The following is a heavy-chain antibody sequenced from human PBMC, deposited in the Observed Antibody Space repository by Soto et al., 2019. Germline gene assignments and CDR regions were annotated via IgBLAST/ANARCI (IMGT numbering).Heavy chain of an antibody. CDR2: ISYDGSNK. V-gene: IGHV3-30-3*01. J-gene: IGHJ3*02. D-gene: IGHD3-10*01. CDR1: GFTFSTYA. Sequence: QSGGSLRLSCAASGFTFSTYAMHWVRQAPGKGLEWVALISYDGSNKYYADSVKGRFTISRDNSKNTLYLQMNSLRPEDTAIHYCARDPNKYGSIPDIWGQGTMVTVSS. CDR3: ARDPNKYGSIPDI.